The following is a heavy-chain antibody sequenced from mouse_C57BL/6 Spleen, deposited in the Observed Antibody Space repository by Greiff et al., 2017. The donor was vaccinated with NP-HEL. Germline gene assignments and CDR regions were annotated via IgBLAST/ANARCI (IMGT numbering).Heavy chain of an antibody. CDR2: ISNGGGST. J-gene: IGHJ2*01. Sequence: EVQVVESGGGLVQPGGSLKLSCAASGFTFSDYYMYWVRQTPEKRLEWVAYISNGGGSTYYPDTVKGRFTISRDNAKNTLYLQMSRLKSEDTAMYYCARRGGNYGTFDYWGQGTTLTVSS. CDR1: GFTFSDYY. V-gene: IGHV5-12*01. D-gene: IGHD2-1*01. CDR3: ARRGGNYGTFDY.